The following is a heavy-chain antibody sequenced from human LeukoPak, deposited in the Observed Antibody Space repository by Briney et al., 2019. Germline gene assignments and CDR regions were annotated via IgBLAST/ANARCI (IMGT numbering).Heavy chain of an antibody. CDR1: GGSINSYH. Sequence: TSETLSLTCSVSGGSINSYHWSWIRQPAGKGLEWIGRISTTGSSSYNPSLQSRVTMSVDTSKNQFSLQMSSVTAADTAVYYCARLKKDYDHYFHYWGQGTLVTVSS. V-gene: IGHV4-4*07. D-gene: IGHD4-17*01. CDR2: ISTTGSS. CDR3: ARLKKDYDHYFHY. J-gene: IGHJ4*02.